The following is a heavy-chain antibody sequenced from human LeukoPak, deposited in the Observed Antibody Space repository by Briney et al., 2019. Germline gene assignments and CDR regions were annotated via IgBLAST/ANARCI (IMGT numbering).Heavy chain of an antibody. Sequence: GASVKVSFKASGFTFTSSAVQWVRQARGQGLEWIGWIVVGSGNTNYAQKFQERVTINRDMSTSTVYMELSSLRSEDTAVYYCATDDVTTGTKTALGYWGQGTLVTVSS. D-gene: IGHD1-1*01. CDR3: ATDDVTTGTKTALGY. CDR2: IVVGSGNT. J-gene: IGHJ4*02. V-gene: IGHV1-58*01. CDR1: GFTFTSSA.